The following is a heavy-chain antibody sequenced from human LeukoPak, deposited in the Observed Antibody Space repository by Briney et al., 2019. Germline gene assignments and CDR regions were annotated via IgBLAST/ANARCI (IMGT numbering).Heavy chain of an antibody. CDR2: IYSYNT. CDR3: ARRAGAYSHPYDY. V-gene: IGHV3-53*01. CDR1: GFTVSSNS. J-gene: IGHJ4*02. Sequence: GGSLRLSCTVSGFTVSSNSMSWVRQAPGKGLEWVSFIYSYNTHYSHSVKGRFTISRDNSKNTLYLQMNSLRAEDTAVYYCARRAGAYSHPYDYWGQGTLVTVSS. D-gene: IGHD4/OR15-4a*01.